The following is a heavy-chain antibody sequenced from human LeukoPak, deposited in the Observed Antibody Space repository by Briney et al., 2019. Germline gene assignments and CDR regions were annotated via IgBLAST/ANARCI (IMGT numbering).Heavy chain of an antibody. CDR1: GDSIRNYY. Sequence: PSETLSLTCNVSGDSIRNYYGSWIRQTPGKGLEWIGHIYDSGSTNYNPSLKSRVTISVDTSKNQFSLKVTSVTAADTAVYYCARLARGRWFDPWGQGTLVTVSS. J-gene: IGHJ5*02. CDR3: ARLARGRWFDP. D-gene: IGHD6-6*01. V-gene: IGHV4-59*08. CDR2: IYDSGST.